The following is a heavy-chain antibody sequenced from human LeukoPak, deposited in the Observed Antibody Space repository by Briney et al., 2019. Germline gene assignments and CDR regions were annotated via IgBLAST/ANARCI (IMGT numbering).Heavy chain of an antibody. J-gene: IGHJ5*02. CDR3: AKGKVSAFLNWFGR. CDR1: GFTFSTYA. CDR2: ISATGGSP. V-gene: IGHV3-23*01. Sequence: PGGSLRLSCGASGFTFSTYAMTWVRQAPGKGLEWVSAISATGGSPYYADSVKGRFTISRDNSKNTLYLQMNSLRAEDTAVYYCAKGKVSAFLNWFGRWAQGTLVTVSS. D-gene: IGHD3-3*01.